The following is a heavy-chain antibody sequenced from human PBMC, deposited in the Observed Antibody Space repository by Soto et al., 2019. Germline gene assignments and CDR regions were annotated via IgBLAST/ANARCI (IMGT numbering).Heavy chain of an antibody. V-gene: IGHV3-9*01. Sequence: EVQLVESGGGLVQPGRSLRLSCAASGFTFNDYAMHWVRQAPGKGLEWVSGLSWNGGTIVYADSVKGRFTISRDNTKNSLYLQMNSLRPEDTALYYCAKTTTVTTSGGQLLHYWGQGTLVTVSS. CDR1: GFTFNDYA. CDR2: LSWNGGTI. D-gene: IGHD4-17*01. CDR3: AKTTTVTTSGGQLLHY. J-gene: IGHJ4*02.